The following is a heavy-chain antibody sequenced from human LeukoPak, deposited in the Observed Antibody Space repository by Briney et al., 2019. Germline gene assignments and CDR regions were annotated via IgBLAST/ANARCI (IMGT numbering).Heavy chain of an antibody. D-gene: IGHD1-1*01. V-gene: IGHV1-2*02. J-gene: IGHJ4*02. CDR1: GFTFTGYY. Sequence: GASVKVSCKTSGFTFTGYYIHWVRQAPGQRFEWLGWINPSTGGTDYAQNFQGRLTLTRDTSINTAYLELSSLRIDDTAVYYCMRDWVAYWNDYWGQGTLVTVSS. CDR3: MRDWVAYWNDY. CDR2: INPSTGGT.